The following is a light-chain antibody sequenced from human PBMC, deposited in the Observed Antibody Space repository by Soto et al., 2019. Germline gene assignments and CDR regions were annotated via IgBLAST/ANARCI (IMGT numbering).Light chain of an antibody. Sequence: QSALTQPPSASGSPGQSVTISCTGTSSDVGGYNYVSWYQQHPGKAPKLMIYEVSKQPSGVPDRFSGSKSGNTASLTVSGLQAEDEADYYCCSYGGSNNFVVFGTGTKLTVL. CDR2: EVS. V-gene: IGLV2-8*01. J-gene: IGLJ1*01. CDR1: SSDVGGYNY. CDR3: CSYGGSNNFVV.